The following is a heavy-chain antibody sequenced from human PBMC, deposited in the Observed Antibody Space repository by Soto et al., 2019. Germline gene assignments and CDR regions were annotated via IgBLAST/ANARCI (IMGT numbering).Heavy chain of an antibody. CDR3: ARDRRVTDYYYGMDV. CDR2: IWYDGSNK. V-gene: IGHV3-33*01. Sequence: GGSLRLSCAASGFTFSSYGMHWVRQAPGKGLEWVAVIWYDGSNKYYADSVKGRFTISRDNSKNTLYLQMNSLRAEDTAVYYCARDRRVTDYYYGMDVWGQGTTVTVSS. CDR1: GFTFSSYG. J-gene: IGHJ6*02. D-gene: IGHD1-20*01.